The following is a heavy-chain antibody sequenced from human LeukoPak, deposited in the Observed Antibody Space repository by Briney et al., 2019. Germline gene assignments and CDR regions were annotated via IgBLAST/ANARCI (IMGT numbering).Heavy chain of an antibody. V-gene: IGHV4-61*02. Sequence: PSQTLSLTCTVSGGSISTTDYYWSWIRQPAGKGLEWIGRIYSSGSTNYNLSLKSRVTISVDTSKDQFSLTVNSVTSADTAIYYCASGRYGSGYIDYWGQGTLVTVSS. CDR2: IYSSGST. CDR1: GGSISTTDYY. J-gene: IGHJ4*02. CDR3: ASGRYGSGYIDY. D-gene: IGHD3-10*01.